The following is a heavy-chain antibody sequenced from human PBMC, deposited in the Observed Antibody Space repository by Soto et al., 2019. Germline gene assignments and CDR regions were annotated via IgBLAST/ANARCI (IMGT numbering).Heavy chain of an antibody. V-gene: IGHV1-8*01. D-gene: IGHD1-26*01. CDR3: ARVMGSVDF. CDR2: MNPKSGYT. CDR1: GDTFSNND. Sequence: QVQLVQSGAEVKKPGTSVRISCKTSGDTFSNNDINWVRQAAGQGLEWMGWMNPKSGYTGSARNFQGRVTMTRDTSMTTAYMELSSLRSEDTAMYYCARVMGSVDFWGQGTLVTVSS. J-gene: IGHJ4*02.